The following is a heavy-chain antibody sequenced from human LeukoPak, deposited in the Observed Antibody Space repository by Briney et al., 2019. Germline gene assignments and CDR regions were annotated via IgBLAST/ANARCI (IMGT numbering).Heavy chain of an antibody. J-gene: IGHJ5*02. CDR1: GFTFSSYT. V-gene: IGHV3-23*01. CDR3: AKGVTVTRVYNWFDP. D-gene: IGHD4-17*01. Sequence: GGSLRLSCAASGFTFSSYTMSWVRQAPGKGLEWVSGISATGGSTYYADSVKGRFTISRDNSKNTLYLQMISLRAEETAVYYCAKGVTVTRVYNWFDPWGQGTLVTVSS. CDR2: ISATGGST.